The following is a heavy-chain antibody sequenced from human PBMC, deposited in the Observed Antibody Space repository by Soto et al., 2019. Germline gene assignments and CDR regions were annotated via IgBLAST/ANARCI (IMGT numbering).Heavy chain of an antibody. J-gene: IGHJ6*02. CDR2: IGTAGDT. V-gene: IGHV3-13*01. CDR3: SRGFGELNDYYYYGMDV. D-gene: IGHD3-10*01. Sequence: EVQLVESGGGLVQPGGSLRLSCAASGFTFSSYDMHWVRQATGKGLEWVSAIGTAGDTYYPGSVKGRFTISRENAKNSLYLQMNSLRAEDTAVYYCSRGFGELNDYYYYGMDVWGQGTTVTVSS. CDR1: GFTFSSYD.